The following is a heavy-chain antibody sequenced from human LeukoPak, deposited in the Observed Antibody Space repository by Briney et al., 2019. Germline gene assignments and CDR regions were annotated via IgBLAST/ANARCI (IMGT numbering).Heavy chain of an antibody. CDR2: IYSGGST. D-gene: IGHD3-10*01. V-gene: IGHV3-53*01. CDR1: GFTVSSNY. J-gene: IGHJ5*02. Sequence: SGGSLRLSCAASGFTVSSNYMSWVRQAPGKGLEWVSVIYSGGSTYYADSVKGRFTISRDNSKNTLYLQMNSLRAEDTAVYYCAKSGGSGSYYWFDPWGQGTLVTVSS. CDR3: AKSGGSGSYYWFDP.